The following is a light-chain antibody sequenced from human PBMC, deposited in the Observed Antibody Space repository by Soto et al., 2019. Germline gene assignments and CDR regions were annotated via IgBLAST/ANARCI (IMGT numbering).Light chain of an antibody. CDR2: GAS. Sequence: EIVLTHSPGALSLSPGDRATLSCRASQSVSNNYLAWYQQKPGQAPRLLIYGASNRATGIPDRFSGSGSGTDFTLTISRLEPEDFAVYYCQQYGSSGTFGQGTKVDIK. CDR1: QSVSNNY. J-gene: IGKJ1*01. CDR3: QQYGSSGT. V-gene: IGKV3-20*01.